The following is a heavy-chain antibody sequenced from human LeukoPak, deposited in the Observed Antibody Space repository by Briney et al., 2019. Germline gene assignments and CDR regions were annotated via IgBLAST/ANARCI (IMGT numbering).Heavy chain of an antibody. J-gene: IGHJ5*02. CDR1: GGTFSSYA. CDR3: ARGLDSSSWAHNWFDP. V-gene: IGHV1-69*05. D-gene: IGHD6-13*01. Sequence: SVKVSCKASGGTFSSYAISWVRQAPGQGLEWMGGIIPIFGTANYAQKFQGRVTITTDESTSTAYMELSSLRSEDMAVYYCARGLDSSSWAHNWFDPWGQGTLDTVSS. CDR2: IIPIFGTA.